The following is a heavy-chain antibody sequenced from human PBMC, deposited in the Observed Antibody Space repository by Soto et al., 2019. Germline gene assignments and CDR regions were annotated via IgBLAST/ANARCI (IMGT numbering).Heavy chain of an antibody. CDR2: ISAYNGNT. D-gene: IGHD5-18*01. CDR1: GYTFTSYG. V-gene: IGHV1-18*01. CDR3: ACSLRGGYGREGESH. Sequence: QVQLVQSGAEVKKPGASVKVSCKASGYTFTSYGISWVRQAPGQGLEWMGWISAYNGNTNYAQKLQGRVTMTTDTSRSTAYMELRSLRAEETAVYYCACSLRGGYGREGESHGGQGALVTVSS. J-gene: IGHJ4*02.